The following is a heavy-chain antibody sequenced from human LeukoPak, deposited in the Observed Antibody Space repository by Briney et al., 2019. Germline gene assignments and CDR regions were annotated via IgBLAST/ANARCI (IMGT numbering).Heavy chain of an antibody. CDR1: GGTFNSFG. CDR3: ARAGDIAVAGTGWFDP. J-gene: IGHJ5*02. Sequence: SVKVSCKASGGTFNSFGINWVRQAPGQGLEWLGRIIPIVGITNYAQKFQGRVTIIADKSTSTAYMELSSLRSEDTAVYYCARAGDIAVAGTGWFDPWGQGTLVTVSS. V-gene: IGHV1-69*04. D-gene: IGHD6-19*01. CDR2: IIPIVGIT.